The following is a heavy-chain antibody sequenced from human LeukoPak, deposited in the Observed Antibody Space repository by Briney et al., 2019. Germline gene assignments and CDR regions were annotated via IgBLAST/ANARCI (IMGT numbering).Heavy chain of an antibody. Sequence: GGSLRLSCAASGFTFSSYAMSWVRQARGKGLEWVSAISGSGGSTYYADSVKVRFTISRDNSKNTLYLQMNSLRAEDTAVYYCAKVGTAMVLWYFDLWGRGTLVTVSS. J-gene: IGHJ2*01. CDR1: GFTFSSYA. CDR3: AKVGTAMVLWYFDL. CDR2: ISGSGGST. D-gene: IGHD5-18*01. V-gene: IGHV3-23*01.